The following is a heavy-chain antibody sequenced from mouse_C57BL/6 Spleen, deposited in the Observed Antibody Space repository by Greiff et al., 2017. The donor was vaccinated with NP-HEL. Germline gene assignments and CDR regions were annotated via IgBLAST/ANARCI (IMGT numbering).Heavy chain of an antibody. CDR1: GYTFTSYW. CDR2: IDPSDSYT. Sequence: QVQLQQPGAELVMPGASVKLSCKASGYTFTSYWMHWVKQRPGQGLEWIGEIDPSDSYTNYNQKFKGKSTLTVDKSSSTAYMQLSSLTSEDAAVYYCRSAGYYFDDWGQGTTVTVSS. D-gene: IGHD4-1*01. J-gene: IGHJ2*01. CDR3: RSAGYYFDD. V-gene: IGHV1-69*01.